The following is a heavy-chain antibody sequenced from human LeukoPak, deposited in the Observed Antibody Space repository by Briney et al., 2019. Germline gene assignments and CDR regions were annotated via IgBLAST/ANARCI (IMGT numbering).Heavy chain of an antibody. CDR3: TRDHLRYHFDRSGYYAEDFQR. CDR1: GFTFGSYS. Sequence: GGSLRLSCAASGFTFGSYSMSWVRQAPGKGLEWVSVISAGGITTYYADSVKGRFSISRDDSKNTLYLQMSSLRPEDTGVYYCTRDHLRYHFDRSGYYAEDFQRWGQGTLVTVSS. CDR2: ISAGGITT. V-gene: IGHV3-23*01. D-gene: IGHD3-22*01. J-gene: IGHJ1*01.